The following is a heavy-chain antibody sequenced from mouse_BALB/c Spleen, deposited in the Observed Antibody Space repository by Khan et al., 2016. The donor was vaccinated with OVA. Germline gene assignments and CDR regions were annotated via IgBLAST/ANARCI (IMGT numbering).Heavy chain of an antibody. V-gene: IGHV1-81*01. CDR2: IYPGSGDI. J-gene: IGHJ3*01. CDR1: GYTFTGYC. D-gene: IGHD1-2*01. Sequence: QVQLQQSGAELARPGASVKLSCKASGYTFTGYCISWVKQRTGQGLEWIGEIYPGSGDIYYNEKFKGKATLTADKASTTAYMQISSLTSEATAIYSCATRTYFGYTFAYWGQGTLVTVSA. CDR3: ATRTYFGYTFAY.